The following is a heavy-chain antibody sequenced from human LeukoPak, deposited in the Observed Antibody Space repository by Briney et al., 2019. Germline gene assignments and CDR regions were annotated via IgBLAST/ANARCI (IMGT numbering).Heavy chain of an antibody. CDR2: ITSGGDDS. Sequence: PGGSLRLSCAASGFTFSDYYMSWIRQAPGKGLEWVAYITSGGDDSYYADSVKGRFTISRDNAKNALFLRMNSLRVEDTATYYCASDIVATSGDFWGQGTLVSVSS. D-gene: IGHD5-12*01. V-gene: IGHV3-11*01. J-gene: IGHJ4*02. CDR1: GFTFSDYY. CDR3: ASDIVATSGDF.